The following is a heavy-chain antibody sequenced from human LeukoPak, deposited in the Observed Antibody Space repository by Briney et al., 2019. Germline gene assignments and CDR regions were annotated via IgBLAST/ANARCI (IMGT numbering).Heavy chain of an antibody. D-gene: IGHD3-10*01. J-gene: IGHJ4*02. CDR1: GFTFNNYA. V-gene: IGHV3-48*04. CDR2: ISSSSSTI. Sequence: GGSLRLSCAASGFTFNNYAMSWVRQAPGKGLEWVSYISSSSSTIYYADSVKGRFTISRDNAKNSLYLQMNSLRAEDTAVYYCARDRGVDYWGQGTLVTVSS. CDR3: ARDRGVDY.